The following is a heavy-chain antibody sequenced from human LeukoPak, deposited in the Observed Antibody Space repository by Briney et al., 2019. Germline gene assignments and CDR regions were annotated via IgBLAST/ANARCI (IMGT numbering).Heavy chain of an antibody. CDR2: INTSGGNT. J-gene: IGHJ3*02. CDR1: GYTFTSYY. CDR3: ARDGEFMSSGWYAWAFDI. D-gene: IGHD6-19*01. V-gene: IGHV1-46*01. Sequence: ASVKVSCKASGYTFTSYYMHWVRQAPGQGLEWMGIINTSGGNTNYAQKLQGRVTMTTDTSTSTAYMELRSLRSDDTAVYYCARDGEFMSSGWYAWAFDIWGQGTMVTVSS.